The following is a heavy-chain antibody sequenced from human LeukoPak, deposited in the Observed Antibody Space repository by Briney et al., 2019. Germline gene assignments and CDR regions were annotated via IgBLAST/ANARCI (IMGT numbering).Heavy chain of an antibody. D-gene: IGHD3-10*01. Sequence: SQTLSLTCSVSGGSINSGDYYWSWIRQPPGKGLEWIGYIYYSRSTYYNPSLKSRVSISVDTSKNQFSLELSSVTAADTAVYYCARHVWFGGDYWGQGTLVTVSS. J-gene: IGHJ4*02. CDR1: GGSINSGDYY. V-gene: IGHV4-30-4*01. CDR2: IYYSRST. CDR3: ARHVWFGGDY.